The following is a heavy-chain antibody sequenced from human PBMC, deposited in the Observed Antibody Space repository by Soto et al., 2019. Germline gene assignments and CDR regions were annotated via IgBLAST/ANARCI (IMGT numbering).Heavy chain of an antibody. CDR1: GGTFSSYA. CDR3: ARAEREYYYDSSGYYYVFDY. CDR2: IIPIFGTA. D-gene: IGHD3-22*01. Sequence: SVKVSCKASGGTFSSYAISWVRQAPGQGLEWMGGIIPIFGTANYAQKFQGRVTITADESTSTAYMELSSLRSEDTAVYYCARAEREYYYDSSGYYYVFDYWGQGTLVTVSS. J-gene: IGHJ4*02. V-gene: IGHV1-69*13.